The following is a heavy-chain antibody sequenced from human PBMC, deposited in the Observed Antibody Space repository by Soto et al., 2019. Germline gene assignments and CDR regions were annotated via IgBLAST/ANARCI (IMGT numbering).Heavy chain of an antibody. V-gene: IGHV3-33*01. J-gene: IGHJ3*02. Sequence: QVQLVESGGGVVQPGRSLRLSCAASGFTFSSYGMHWVRQAPGKGLEWVAVIWYDGSNKYYADSVKGRFTISRDNSKNTLYLQMTSLRAEDTAVYYCARDIVVVPAAPSGAFDIWGQGTMVTVSS. D-gene: IGHD2-2*01. CDR2: IWYDGSNK. CDR3: ARDIVVVPAAPSGAFDI. CDR1: GFTFSSYG.